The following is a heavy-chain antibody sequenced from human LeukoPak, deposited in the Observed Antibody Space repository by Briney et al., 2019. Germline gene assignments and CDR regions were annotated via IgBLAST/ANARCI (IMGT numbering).Heavy chain of an antibody. Sequence: GESLKISCTGSEATFTNSWIGWVRQKPGKGLEWMAIIYPGDSETKYSPPFQGQVTISADRSINTAYLQWSSLKASDTAMYYCARQGLGGLTGCDYWGQGTLVTVSS. CDR3: ARQGLGGLTGCDY. D-gene: IGHD3-16*01. J-gene: IGHJ4*02. CDR1: EATFTNSW. V-gene: IGHV5-51*01. CDR2: IYPGDSET.